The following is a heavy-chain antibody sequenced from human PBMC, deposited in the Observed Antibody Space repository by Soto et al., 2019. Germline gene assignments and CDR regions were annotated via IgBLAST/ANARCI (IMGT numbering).Heavy chain of an antibody. J-gene: IGHJ5*02. CDR3: ARLVVVAPVANA. CDR2: INHSGST. V-gene: IGHV4-34*01. Sequence: PSETLSLTCAVYGGSFSGYYWSWIRQPPGKGLEWIGEINHSGSTNYNPSLKSRVTISVDTSKNSFSLNLTSVTAADTAVYFCARLVVVAPVANAWGQGTLVTVSS. D-gene: IGHD2-2*01. CDR1: GGSFSGYY.